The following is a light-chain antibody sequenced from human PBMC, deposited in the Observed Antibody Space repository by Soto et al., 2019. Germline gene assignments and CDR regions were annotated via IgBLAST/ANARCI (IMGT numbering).Light chain of an antibody. J-gene: IGKJ1*01. Sequence: DIQMTQSPSSLSASVGDRVTITCRASQRITSYLNWYQQKPGKAPKLLIYAASNLESGVPSRFSGGGSGTDFTLTISSLQPEDFATYYCQQTYDTPRAFGQGTTVEIK. CDR1: QRITSY. CDR2: AAS. CDR3: QQTYDTPRA. V-gene: IGKV1-39*01.